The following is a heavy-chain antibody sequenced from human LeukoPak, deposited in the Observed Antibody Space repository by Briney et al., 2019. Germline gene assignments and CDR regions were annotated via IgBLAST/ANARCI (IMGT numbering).Heavy chain of an antibody. CDR1: GFTFSSYL. J-gene: IGHJ4*02. CDR3: ASRNYYDSSGYYYYYFDY. V-gene: IGHV3-7*03. CDR2: IKQDGSEK. D-gene: IGHD3-22*01. Sequence: PGGSLRLSCAASGFTFSSYLMSWVRQAPGKGLEWVANIKQDGSEKYYVDSVKGRFTISRDNAKNSLYLQMNSLRAEDTAVYYCASRNYYDSSGYYYYYFDYWGQGILVTVSS.